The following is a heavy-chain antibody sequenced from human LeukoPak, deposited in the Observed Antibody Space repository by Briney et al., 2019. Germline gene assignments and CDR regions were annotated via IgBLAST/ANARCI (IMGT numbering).Heavy chain of an antibody. CDR2: VSGSGSST. V-gene: IGHV3-23*01. D-gene: IGHD3-10*01. CDR1: GFTFSSYA. J-gene: IGHJ6*02. CDR3: ARGDYYGSGSHTHFYYYYYGMDV. Sequence: GGSLRLSCAASGFTFSSYAMSWVRQAPRKGLEWVSVVSGSGSSTDYADSVKGRFTISRDNSKNTLYLQMNSLRAEDTAVYYCARGDYYGSGSHTHFYYYYYGMDVWGQGTTVTVSS.